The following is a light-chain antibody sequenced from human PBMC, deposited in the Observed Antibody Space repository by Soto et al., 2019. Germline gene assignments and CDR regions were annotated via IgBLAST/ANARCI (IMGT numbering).Light chain of an antibody. CDR1: QSVSSN. V-gene: IGKV3-15*01. CDR3: QQYNNWPPT. CDR2: GAS. Sequence: EIVMTQSPATLSVSPGERATLSCRPSQSVSSNLAWYQQKPGQAPRLLIYGASTRATGIPARFSGSGSGTGFTLTISSLQSEDFAVYYCQQYNNWPPTFGQGTKV. J-gene: IGKJ1*01.